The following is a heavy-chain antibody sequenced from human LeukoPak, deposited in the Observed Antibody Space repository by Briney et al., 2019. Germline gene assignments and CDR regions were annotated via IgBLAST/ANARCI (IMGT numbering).Heavy chain of an antibody. Sequence: GGSLRLSCAASGFTFSSYAMSWVRQAPGKGLEWVSAISGSGGSTYYADSVKGRFTISRDNSKNTLYLQMNSLRAEDTAVYYRAKDRGLRYFDWHDYWGQGTLVTVSS. CDR1: GFTFSSYA. CDR2: ISGSGGST. CDR3: AKDRGLRYFDWHDY. J-gene: IGHJ4*02. V-gene: IGHV3-23*01. D-gene: IGHD3-9*01.